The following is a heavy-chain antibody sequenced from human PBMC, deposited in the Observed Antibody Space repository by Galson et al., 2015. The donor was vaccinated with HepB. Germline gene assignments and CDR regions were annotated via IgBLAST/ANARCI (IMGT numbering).Heavy chain of an antibody. CDR2: IYPGDSDT. J-gene: IGHJ4*02. CDR3: ARSSSGVATTYYFDY. V-gene: IGHV5-51*01. Sequence: QSGAEVKKPGESLKISCKGSGYSFTSYWIGWVRQMPGKGLEWMGIIYPGDSDTRYSPSFQGQVTISADKSISTAYLQWSSLKASDTAMYYCARSSSGVATTYYFDYWGQGTLVTVSS. CDR1: GYSFTSYW. D-gene: IGHD5-12*01.